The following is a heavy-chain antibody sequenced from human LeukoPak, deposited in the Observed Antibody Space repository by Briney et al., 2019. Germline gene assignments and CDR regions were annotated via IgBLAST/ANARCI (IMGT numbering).Heavy chain of an antibody. Sequence: PGGSLRPSCAASGFTVSSNYMSWVRQAPGKGLEWVSVIYSGGSTYYADSVKGRFTISRDNSKNTLYLQMNSLRAEDTAVYYCASSDSSGYYFQAPRYYYYGMDVWGQGTTVTVSS. D-gene: IGHD3-22*01. CDR2: IYSGGST. CDR1: GFTVSSNY. V-gene: IGHV3-53*01. J-gene: IGHJ6*02. CDR3: ASSDSSGYYFQAPRYYYYGMDV.